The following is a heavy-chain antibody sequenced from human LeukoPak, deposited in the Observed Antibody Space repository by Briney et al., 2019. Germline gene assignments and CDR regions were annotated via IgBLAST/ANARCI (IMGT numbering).Heavy chain of an antibody. CDR3: AREVRPLRDYHYYMDV. Sequence: SETLSLTCSVSGGSISSNYWSWIRQPPGKGLEWIGYIFYTGSTNYNPSLKSRVTISADTSKNQLSLKLTSVTTADTAVYYCAREVRPLRDYHYYMDVWGKGTTVTVSS. D-gene: IGHD3-10*01. CDR1: GGSISSNY. V-gene: IGHV4-59*01. CDR2: IFYTGST. J-gene: IGHJ6*03.